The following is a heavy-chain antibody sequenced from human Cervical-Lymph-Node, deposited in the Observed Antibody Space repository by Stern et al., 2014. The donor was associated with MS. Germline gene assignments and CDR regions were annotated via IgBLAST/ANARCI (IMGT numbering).Heavy chain of an antibody. CDR2: ITSGSSDI. V-gene: IGHV3-21*02. CDR3: AREDYTQDFDY. J-gene: IGHJ4*02. D-gene: IGHD4-11*01. Sequence: EEQLVESGGGLVQPGGSLRLSCAASGFTFKEYSMNWVRQAPGKGLEWVSSITSGSSDIHYEDSVKGRFTISRENDKNSLYLQMNSLRAEDTALYYCAREDYTQDFDYWGRGTLVTVSS. CDR1: GFTFKEYS.